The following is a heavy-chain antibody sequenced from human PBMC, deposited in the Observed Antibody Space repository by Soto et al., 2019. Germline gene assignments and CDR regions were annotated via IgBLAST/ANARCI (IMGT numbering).Heavy chain of an antibody. Sequence: QVQLVQSGAEVKKPGTSVKVSCKASGDTFSTYAISWVRQAHGQGLEWLGWIIPIFHKAKYAQKFQGRVTSTADESTSTAYMELSSLRSEDTAVYYCARDPNSNYGENWFDHCGQGTLVSVSS. CDR3: ARDPNSNYGENWFDH. J-gene: IGHJ5*02. D-gene: IGHD1-7*01. CDR2: IIPIFHKA. V-gene: IGHV1-69*01. CDR1: GDTFSTYA.